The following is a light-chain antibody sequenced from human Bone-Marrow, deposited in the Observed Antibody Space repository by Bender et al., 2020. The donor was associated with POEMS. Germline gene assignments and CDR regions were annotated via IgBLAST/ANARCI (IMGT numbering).Light chain of an antibody. V-gene: IGLV1-40*01. CDR3: QSYDNSLGGWV. CDR2: DND. Sequence: QSVLTQPPSVSGAPGQRVTISCTGSSSNTGTSYDFHWYQHLPGTAPKLLIYDNDKRPSGVPDRFSGSKSGASASLAITGLQSEDEADYYCQSYDNSLGGWVFGGGTKLTVL. CDR1: SSNTGTSYD. J-gene: IGLJ3*02.